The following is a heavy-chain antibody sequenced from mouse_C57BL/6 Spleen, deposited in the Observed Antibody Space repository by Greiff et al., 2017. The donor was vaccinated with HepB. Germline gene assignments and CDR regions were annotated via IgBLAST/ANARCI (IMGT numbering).Heavy chain of an antibody. Sequence: EVQLVESGGDLVKPGGSLKLSCAASGFTFSSYGMSWVRQTPDKRLEWVATISSGGSYTYYPDSVKGRFTISRDNAKNTLYLQMSSLKSEDTAMYYCARFYYDSSWFAYWGQGTLVTVSA. CDR2: ISSGGSYT. CDR1: GFTFSSYG. D-gene: IGHD2-4*01. V-gene: IGHV5-6*01. CDR3: ARFYYDSSWFAY. J-gene: IGHJ3*01.